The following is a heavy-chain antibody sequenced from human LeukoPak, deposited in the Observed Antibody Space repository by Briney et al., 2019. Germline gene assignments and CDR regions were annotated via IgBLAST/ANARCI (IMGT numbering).Heavy chain of an antibody. CDR3: ATSYGDLDY. V-gene: IGHV1-46*01. J-gene: IGHJ4*02. D-gene: IGHD4-17*01. Sequence: VASVNVSCKGSGYTLTSLFMHWVRQAPGQGPEWIGIIKPNWGRTSYAQKFQGRVTMTRDTSTSTVYMELSSLRSEDTAVYYWATSYGDLDYWGQGTLVTVSS. CDR2: IKPNWGRT. CDR1: GYTLTSLF.